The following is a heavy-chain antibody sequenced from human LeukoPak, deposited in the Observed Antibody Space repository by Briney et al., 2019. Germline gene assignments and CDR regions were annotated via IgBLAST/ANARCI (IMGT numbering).Heavy chain of an antibody. Sequence: ASVKVSCKASGYTFTSYGISWVRQAPGQGLEWMAWINAQKLQGRVTMTTDTSTSTASMELRSLRSDDTAVYYCARRTYSSSSSIFDYWGQGTLVTVSS. J-gene: IGHJ4*02. V-gene: IGHV1-18*01. CDR1: GYTFTSYG. CDR2: I. CDR3: ARRTYSSSSSIFDY. D-gene: IGHD6-6*01.